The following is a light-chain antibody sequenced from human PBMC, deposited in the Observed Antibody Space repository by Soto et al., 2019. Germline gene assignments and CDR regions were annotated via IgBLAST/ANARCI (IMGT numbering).Light chain of an antibody. Sequence: QSVLTQPPSASGTPGQRVTISCSGSSSNIGSTSVYWYQQLPGTAPKLLTYSNNRRPSGVPDRLSGSKSGTSASLAISGLQSEDEADYYCAAWDNSLSGWVFGGGTKVTVL. CDR2: SNN. V-gene: IGLV1-44*01. CDR1: SSNIGSTS. J-gene: IGLJ3*02. CDR3: AAWDNSLSGWV.